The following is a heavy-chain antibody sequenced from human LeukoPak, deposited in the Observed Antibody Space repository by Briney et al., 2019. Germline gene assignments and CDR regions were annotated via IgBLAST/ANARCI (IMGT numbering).Heavy chain of an antibody. J-gene: IGHJ3*02. CDR1: GFTFSNFG. CDR3: AKARGSGFQRGDAFDM. D-gene: IGHD6-19*01. CDR2: ISYDGKDK. Sequence: GRSLRLSCATSGFTFSNFGMNWVRQAPGKGLQWVAFISYDGKDKYYSDSVKGRITISRDNSKSTLYVQMDSLRTEDTAVYYCAKARGSGFQRGDAFDMWGKGTRVTVSS. V-gene: IGHV3-30*18.